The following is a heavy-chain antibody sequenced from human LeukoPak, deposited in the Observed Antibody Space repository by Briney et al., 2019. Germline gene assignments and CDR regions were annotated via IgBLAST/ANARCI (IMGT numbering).Heavy chain of an antibody. Sequence: PGGSLRLSCAASGFTFSDHYMDWVRQAPGKGLEWVGRTRDKAKSYTTEYAASVKGRFTISRDESKNSLYLQMNSLKTEDTAVYYCARGGAEGFYFYGMDVWGQGTTVTVSS. V-gene: IGHV3-72*01. CDR2: TRDKAKSYTT. J-gene: IGHJ6*02. CDR1: GFTFSDHY. D-gene: IGHD3-10*01. CDR3: ARGGAEGFYFYGMDV.